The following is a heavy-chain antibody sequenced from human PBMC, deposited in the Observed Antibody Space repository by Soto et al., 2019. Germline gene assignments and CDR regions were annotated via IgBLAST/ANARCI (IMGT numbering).Heavy chain of an antibody. Sequence: ESGGGLVQPGGSLRLSCEGSGFTFSSFAMGWVRQAPGKGLEWLSSVSADGVSSFSADSVRGRFRVSRDNSKNTLFLQMRFLRVEDTAVYYCAKTRQAPVGTHFFDLWGQGTQVTVSS. CDR3: AKTRQAPVGTHFFDL. V-gene: IGHV3-23*01. CDR2: VSADGVSS. J-gene: IGHJ4*02. CDR1: GFTFSSFA.